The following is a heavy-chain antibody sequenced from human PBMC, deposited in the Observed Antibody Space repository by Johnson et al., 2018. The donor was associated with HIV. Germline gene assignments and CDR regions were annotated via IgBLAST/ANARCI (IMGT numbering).Heavy chain of an antibody. J-gene: IGHJ3*02. CDR2: IKQDGSEK. D-gene: IGHD1-26*01. CDR1: GFTFSSYG. V-gene: IGHV3-30*02. CDR3: AKERGTYYVVDSFDI. Sequence: QVQLVESGGGVVQPGGSLRLSCAASGFTFSSYGMHWVRQAPGKGLEWVANIKQDGSEKYYADSVKGRFTISRDNSKNTLYLQMNSLRAEDTAVYYCAKERGTYYVVDSFDIWGQGTMVTVSS.